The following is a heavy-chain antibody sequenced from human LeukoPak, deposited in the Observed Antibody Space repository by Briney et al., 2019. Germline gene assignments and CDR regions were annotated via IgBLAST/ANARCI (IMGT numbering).Heavy chain of an antibody. Sequence: PGGSLRLSCAASGFTFSSYAMSWVRQAPGKGLEWVSAISGSGGSTYYADSVKGRFTISRDNSENMLYLQMNSLRAEDTAVYYCAKDEYGSGRYDYWGQGTLVTVSS. CDR2: ISGSGGST. CDR1: GFTFSSYA. CDR3: AKDEYGSGRYDY. D-gene: IGHD3-10*01. V-gene: IGHV3-23*01. J-gene: IGHJ4*02.